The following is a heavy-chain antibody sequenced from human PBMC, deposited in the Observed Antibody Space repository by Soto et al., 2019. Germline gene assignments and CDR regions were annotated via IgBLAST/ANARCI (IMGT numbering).Heavy chain of an antibody. D-gene: IGHD3-22*01. J-gene: IGHJ5*02. CDR1: GFTFSSYA. CDR2: ISYDGSNK. CDR3: ARDYGYYDSSGYYPGWLDP. Sequence: QVQLVESGGGVVQPGRSLRLFCAASGFTFSSYAMHWVRQAPGKGLEWVAVISYDGSNKYYADSVKGRFTISRDNSKNTLYLQMNSLRAEDTAVYYCARDYGYYDSSGYYPGWLDPSGQGTLVTVSS. V-gene: IGHV3-30-3*01.